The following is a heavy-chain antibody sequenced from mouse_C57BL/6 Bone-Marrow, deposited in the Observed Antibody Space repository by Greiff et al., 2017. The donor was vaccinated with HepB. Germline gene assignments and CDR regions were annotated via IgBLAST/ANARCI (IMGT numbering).Heavy chain of an antibody. J-gene: IGHJ3*01. CDR3: ARSDAWFAY. CDR1: GYTFTDYY. D-gene: IGHD2-3*01. V-gene: IGHV1-26*01. Sequence: EVQLQQSGPELVKPGASVKISCKASGYTFTDYYMNWVKQSHGKSLEWIGDINPNSGGTSYNQKFKGKATLTVDKSSSTAYMELRSLTSEDAAVYYCARSDAWFAYWGQGTLVTVSA. CDR2: INPNSGGT.